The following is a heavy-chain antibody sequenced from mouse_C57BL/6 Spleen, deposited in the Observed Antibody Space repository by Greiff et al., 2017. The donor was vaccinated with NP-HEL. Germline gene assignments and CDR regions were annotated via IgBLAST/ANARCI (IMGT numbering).Heavy chain of an antibody. CDR1: GYTFTSYW. Sequence: QVQLKQSGAELVMPGASVKLSCKASGYTFTSYWMHWVKQRPGQGLEWIGEIDPSDSYTNYNQKFKGKSTLTVDKSSSTAYMQLSSLTSEDSAVYYCARSYYSNDGDYWGQGTTLTVSS. V-gene: IGHV1-69*01. D-gene: IGHD2-5*01. CDR3: ARSYYSNDGDY. CDR2: IDPSDSYT. J-gene: IGHJ2*01.